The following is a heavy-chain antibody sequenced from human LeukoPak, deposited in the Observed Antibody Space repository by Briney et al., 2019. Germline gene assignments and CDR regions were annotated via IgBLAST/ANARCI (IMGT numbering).Heavy chain of an antibody. Sequence: SETLSLTCTVSGGSVSSTTYYWSWIRQPPGKGLEWIASINYSGSTYYNRSLKSRVTISVDTSENQFSLKLSSVTAADTAVYYCARYVVYGSGKYYFDYWGQGTLVTVSS. V-gene: IGHV4-39*01. J-gene: IGHJ4*02. CDR3: ARYVVYGSGKYYFDY. D-gene: IGHD3-10*01. CDR2: INYSGST. CDR1: GGSVSSTTYY.